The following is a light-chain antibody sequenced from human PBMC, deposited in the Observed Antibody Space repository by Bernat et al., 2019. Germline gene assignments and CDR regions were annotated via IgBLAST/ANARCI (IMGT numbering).Light chain of an antibody. Sequence: QSALTQPASVSGSPGQSITISCTGTISDIWSYNVVSWYQQHPGKAPKLVIYEVTKRPSGVSERFSGSKSANTASLTISWLQPEDEAHYYRRLYGRSPILGLFGGRAKLAV. CDR3: RLYGRSPILGL. CDR1: ISDIWSYNV. J-gene: IGLJ3*02. V-gene: IGLV2-14*02. CDR2: EVT.